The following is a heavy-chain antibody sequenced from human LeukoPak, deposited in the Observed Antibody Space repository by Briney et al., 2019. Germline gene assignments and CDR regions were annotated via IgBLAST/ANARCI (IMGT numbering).Heavy chain of an antibody. J-gene: IGHJ4*02. CDR3: ARFSSSYYDSSGADY. CDR2: ISSSSSYI. V-gene: IGHV3-21*01. CDR1: GFTFSSYS. Sequence: GGSLRLSCAASGFTFSSYSMNWVRQAPGKGLEWVSSISSSSSYIYYADSVKGRFTISRDNAKNSLYLQMNSLRAEDTAVYYRARFSSSYYDSSGADYWGQGTLVTVSS. D-gene: IGHD3-22*01.